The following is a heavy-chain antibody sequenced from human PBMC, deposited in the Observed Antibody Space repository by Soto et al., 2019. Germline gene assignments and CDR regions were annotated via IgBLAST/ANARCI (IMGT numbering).Heavy chain of an antibody. CDR3: ARGWFRAVADIGRRVLGY. Sequence: QGQLKAGGAGPFEALGALFPTLAGFGGALSGLLLGRVRQPPGKGVGWVGEINHSGSTNYNPSLKSRVTISVDTSKNQFSLKLSSVTAADTAVYYCARGWFRAVADIGRRVLGYWGQGTLVTVSS. CDR2: INHSGST. CDR1: GGALSGLL. D-gene: IGHD6-19*01. J-gene: IGHJ4*02. V-gene: IGHV4-34*01.